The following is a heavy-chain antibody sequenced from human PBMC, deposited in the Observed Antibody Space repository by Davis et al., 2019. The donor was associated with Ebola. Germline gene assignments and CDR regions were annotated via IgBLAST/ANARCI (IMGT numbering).Heavy chain of an antibody. CDR1: GGTFSSYA. CDR2: IIPIFGTA. J-gene: IGHJ6*02. CDR3: ARGTYYYDSSGYSRSLYYYYYGMDV. Sequence: SVKVSCKASGGTFSSYAISWVRQAPGQGLEWMGGIIPIFGTANYAQKFQGRVTITADESTSTAYMELSSLRSEDTAVYYCARGTYYYDSSGYSRSLYYYYYGMDVWGQGTTVTVSS. V-gene: IGHV1-69*13. D-gene: IGHD3-22*01.